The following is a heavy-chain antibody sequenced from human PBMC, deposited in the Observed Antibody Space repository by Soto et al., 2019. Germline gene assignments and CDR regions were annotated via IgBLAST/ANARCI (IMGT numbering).Heavy chain of an antibody. CDR3: AREEVSRPNTYHGLDV. CDR2: ISSRSSYI. V-gene: IGHV3-21*01. Sequence: EVQLAESGGGLVKPGGSLRLSCAASGFTFHTYTMNWVRQAPGKGLEWVSSISSRSSYIYYADSVKGRFTISRDDAMNSLYLQMSGLRVEDTAVYYCAREEVSRPNTYHGLDVWGQGTTVTVSS. CDR1: GFTFHTYT. J-gene: IGHJ6*02.